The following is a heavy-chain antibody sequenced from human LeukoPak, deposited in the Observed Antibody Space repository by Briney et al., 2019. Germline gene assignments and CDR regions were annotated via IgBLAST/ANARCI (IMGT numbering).Heavy chain of an antibody. CDR2: ISSSGSTI. CDR3: ARDNDGLTDY. D-gene: IGHD5-24*01. CDR1: GFTFSSYE. V-gene: IGHV3-48*03. J-gene: IGHJ4*02. Sequence: GALRLSCAASGFTFSSYEMNRVRQAPGKGLEWVSYISSSGSTIYYADSVKGRFTISRDNAKNSLYLQMNSLRAEDTAVYYCARDNDGLTDYWGQGTLVTVSS.